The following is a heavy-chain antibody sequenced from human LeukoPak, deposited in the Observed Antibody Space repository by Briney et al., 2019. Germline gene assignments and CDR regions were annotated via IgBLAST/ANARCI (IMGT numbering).Heavy chain of an antibody. CDR1: GFTFSSYA. V-gene: IGHV3-23*01. J-gene: IGHJ4*02. D-gene: IGHD4-23*01. Sequence: GGSLRLSCAASGFTFSSYAMNWVRQAPGKGLEWVSAISGTGSRTYYADSVKGRFTISRDNSKNTLHLQMNSLRAEDTAVYFCAKDRSLNGGNSNGYFDYWGQGTLVTVSS. CDR3: AKDRSLNGGNSNGYFDY. CDR2: ISGTGSRT.